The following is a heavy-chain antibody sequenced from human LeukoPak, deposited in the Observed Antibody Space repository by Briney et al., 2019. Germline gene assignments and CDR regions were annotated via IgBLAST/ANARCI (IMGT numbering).Heavy chain of an antibody. J-gene: IGHJ3*02. Sequence: GASVKVSCKASGYTFTGYYMHWVRQAPGQGLEWMGWINPDSGGTDCAHKFQARVTMTRDTSINTAYMELSSLRSDDTAVYYCARDGSGYDPHGIWGQGAMVTVSS. CDR2: INPDSGGT. CDR1: GYTFTGYY. D-gene: IGHD5-12*01. CDR3: ARDGSGYDPHGI. V-gene: IGHV1-2*02.